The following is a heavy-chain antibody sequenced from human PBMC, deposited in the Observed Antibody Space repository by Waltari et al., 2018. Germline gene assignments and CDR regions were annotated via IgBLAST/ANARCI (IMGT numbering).Heavy chain of an antibody. CDR2: VNHDGNT. Sequence: QVQLQQWGAGLLRPSETLSLTCGVNGGSFSGYHWSWFRQSPGRGLEWIGEVNHDGNTNYNPSLKSRVTISVDTSKNQFSLKLSSVTAADTAVYYCARRLNDYIWGSYRQVPGYFDYWGQGTLVTVSS. CDR1: GGSFSGYH. J-gene: IGHJ4*02. CDR3: ARRLNDYIWGSYRQVPGYFDY. D-gene: IGHD3-16*02. V-gene: IGHV4-34*02.